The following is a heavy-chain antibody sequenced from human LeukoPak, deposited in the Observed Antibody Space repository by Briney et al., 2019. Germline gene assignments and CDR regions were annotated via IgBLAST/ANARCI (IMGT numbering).Heavy chain of an antibody. Sequence: PGGSLRLSCAASGFTVSSNYMSWIRQPPGKGLEWIGYIYYSGSTNYNPSLKSRVTISVDTSKNQFSLKLSSVTAADTAVYYCARQEYVWGSFDYWGQGTLVTVSS. D-gene: IGHD3-16*01. J-gene: IGHJ4*02. CDR3: ARQEYVWGSFDY. V-gene: IGHV4-59*08. CDR2: IYYSGST. CDR1: GFTVSSNY.